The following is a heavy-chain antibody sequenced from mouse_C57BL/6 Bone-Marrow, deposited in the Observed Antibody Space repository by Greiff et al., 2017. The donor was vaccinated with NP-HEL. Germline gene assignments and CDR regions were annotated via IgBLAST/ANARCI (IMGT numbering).Heavy chain of an antibody. Sequence: QVQLQQSGAELVKPGASVKISCKASGYAFSSYWMNWVKQRPGKGLEWIGQIYPGDGDTNYNGKFKGKATLTADKSSSTAYMQLSSLTSEDSAVYFCARSPIYYGYDRYYFDYWGQGTTLTVSS. CDR2: IYPGDGDT. D-gene: IGHD2-2*01. CDR3: ARSPIYYGYDRYYFDY. J-gene: IGHJ2*01. CDR1: GYAFSSYW. V-gene: IGHV1-80*01.